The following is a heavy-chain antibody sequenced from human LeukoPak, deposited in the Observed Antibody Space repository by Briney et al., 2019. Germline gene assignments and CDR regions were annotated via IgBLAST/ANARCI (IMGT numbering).Heavy chain of an antibody. Sequence: PSETLSLTCTVSGGSISSGGYYWSWIRQHPGKGLEWIGYIYYSGSTYYNPSLKSRVTVSVDTSKNQFSLKLSSATAADTAVYYCATFRVRGRSMWGMDVWGQGTTVTVSS. V-gene: IGHV4-31*03. CDR3: ATFRVRGRSMWGMDV. CDR2: IYYSGST. J-gene: IGHJ6*02. D-gene: IGHD3-10*01. CDR1: GGSISSGGYY.